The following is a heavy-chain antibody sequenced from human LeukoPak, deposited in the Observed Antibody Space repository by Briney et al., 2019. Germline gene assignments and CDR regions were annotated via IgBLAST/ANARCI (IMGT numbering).Heavy chain of an antibody. V-gene: IGHV1-8*01. CDR3: AVHLPGDYLDR. Sequence: GASVRVSCKASEYTFNIYDINWVRQAPGQGLEWMGWMNPDSGNTGFAQKFQGRVTMTRNTSITTAYVELSSLRSEDTAVYYCAVHLPGDYLDRWGQGTLVTVSS. J-gene: IGHJ4*02. CDR1: EYTFNIYD. CDR2: MNPDSGNT.